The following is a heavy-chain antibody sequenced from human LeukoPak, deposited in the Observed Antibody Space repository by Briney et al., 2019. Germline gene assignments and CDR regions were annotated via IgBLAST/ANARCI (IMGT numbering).Heavy chain of an antibody. CDR3: ARELIAAAGTLYYYGMDV. D-gene: IGHD6-13*01. CDR1: GFTFSSYG. Sequence: GGSLRLSCAASGFTFSSYGMHWVRQAPGKGLEWVAVIWYDGSNKYYADSVKGRFTISRDNSKNTLYLQMNSLRAEDTAEYYCARELIAAAGTLYYYGMDVWGQGTTVTVSS. V-gene: IGHV3-33*01. J-gene: IGHJ6*02. CDR2: IWYDGSNK.